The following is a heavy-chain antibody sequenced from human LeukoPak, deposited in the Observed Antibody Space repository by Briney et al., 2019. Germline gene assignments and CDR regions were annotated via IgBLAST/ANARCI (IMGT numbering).Heavy chain of an antibody. V-gene: IGHV3-74*01. J-gene: IGHJ4*02. CDR3: AREEYVYNDY. CDR1: GXTFSSYW. CDR2: IKSDGSST. Sequence: PGGSLRLSCAASGXTFSSYWVHWVRQAPGKGLVWVSRIKSDGSSTSYADSVKGRFTISRDNAKNTLYLQMNSLRVEDTAVYYCAREEYVYNDYWGQGTLVTVSS. D-gene: IGHD1-14*01.